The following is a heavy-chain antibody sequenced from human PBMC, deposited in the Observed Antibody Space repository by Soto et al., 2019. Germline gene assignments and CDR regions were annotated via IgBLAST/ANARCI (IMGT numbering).Heavy chain of an antibody. J-gene: IGHJ6*03. V-gene: IGHV4-34*01. D-gene: IGHD4-17*01. Sequence: SETLSLTCAVYGGSFSGYYWSWIRQPPGKGLEWIGEINHSGSTNYNPSLKSRVTISVDTSKNQFSLKLSSVTAADTAVYYCARGRKVTTVTTYYYYYYYMDVWGKGTTVTISS. CDR2: INHSGST. CDR3: ARGRKVTTVTTYYYYYYYMDV. CDR1: GGSFSGYY.